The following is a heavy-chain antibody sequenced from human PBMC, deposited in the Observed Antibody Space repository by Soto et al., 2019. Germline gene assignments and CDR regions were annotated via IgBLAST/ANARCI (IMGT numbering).Heavy chain of an antibody. CDR2: ISYSGSTI. J-gene: IGHJ4*02. D-gene: IGHD6-6*01. Sequence: GGSLRLSCAASGFTFCDYYMRWIRQAPGKGLECVSYISYSGSTICYADSVKGRFTISRDNAKNSLYLQMNSLRAEDTAVYYCARSYSTSSYRPYYFDYCGQGTLVTVSS. V-gene: IGHV3-11*01. CDR3: ARSYSTSSYRPYYFDY. CDR1: GFTFCDYY.